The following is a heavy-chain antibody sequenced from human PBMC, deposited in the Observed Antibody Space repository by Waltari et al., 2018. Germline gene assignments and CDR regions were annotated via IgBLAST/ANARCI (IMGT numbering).Heavy chain of an antibody. CDR3: VRGYGGDVY. D-gene: IGHD2-21*02. CDR1: VFTFTSHW. CDR2: LNYDGSST. Sequence: EVQLVESGGGLVQPGGSLRLSCAASVFTFTSHWMHWVRQGPGKGLEWVSRLNYDGSSTYYADFVKGRFTISRDNAKNTLYLQMNSLRAEDTGVYYCVRGYGGDVYWGQGTLVTVSS. V-gene: IGHV3-74*01. J-gene: IGHJ4*02.